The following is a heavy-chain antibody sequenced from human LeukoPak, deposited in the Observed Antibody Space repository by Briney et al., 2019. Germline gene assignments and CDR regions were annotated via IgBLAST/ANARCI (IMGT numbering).Heavy chain of an antibody. D-gene: IGHD4-23*01. J-gene: IGHJ4*02. CDR1: GFTFSSYA. V-gene: IGHV3-23*01. CDR2: ISGIGGST. Sequence: GGSLRLSCAASGFTFSSYAMTWVRQAPGKGLDWVSAISGIGGSTYYADSVKGRFTISRDNSKNTLYLQMNSLRAEDTAVYYCAKVPRTTVVTPYYFDYWGQGTLVTVSS. CDR3: AKVPRTTVVTPYYFDY.